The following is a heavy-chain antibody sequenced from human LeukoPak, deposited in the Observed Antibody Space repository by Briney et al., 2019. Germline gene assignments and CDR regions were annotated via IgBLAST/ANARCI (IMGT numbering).Heavy chain of an antibody. CDR3: AKFCSGCSCYSYFQH. CDR2: ISGSGGST. V-gene: IGHV3-23*01. CDR1: GFTFSSYA. J-gene: IGHJ1*01. Sequence: GGSLRLSCAASGFTFSSYAMSWVRQAPGKGLEWVSAISGSGGSTYYADSVKGRFTISRDNSKNTLYLQMNSLSAEDTAVYYCAKFCSGCSCYSYFQHWGQGTLVTVSS. D-gene: IGHD2-15*01.